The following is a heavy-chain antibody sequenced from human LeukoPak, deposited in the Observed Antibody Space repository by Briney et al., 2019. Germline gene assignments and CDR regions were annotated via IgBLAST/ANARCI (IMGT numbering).Heavy chain of an antibody. D-gene: IGHD1-14*01. CDR3: ARAAQSITSAVSWFDP. V-gene: IGHV4-59*01. J-gene: IGHJ5*02. Sequence: QPXGXXXEWIXYIYYSGSTNYNPSLKSRVTMSVDTSKNQFSLRLTSVTAADTAVYYCARAAQSITSAVSWFDPWGQGTLVTVSS. CDR2: IYYSGST.